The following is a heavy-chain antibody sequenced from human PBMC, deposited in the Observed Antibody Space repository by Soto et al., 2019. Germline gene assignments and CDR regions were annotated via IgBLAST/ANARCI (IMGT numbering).Heavy chain of an antibody. Sequence: QSVGSLRLSCVASGLTFGSRAMSWVRQAPGEGLQWVATITDNGGDAKYADSVRGRFVISRDNSKKTLYLQMTSLTAEDSAMYFCARGSTESYPGSRIFDFCGRGTLVTVSS. CDR2: ITDNGGDA. V-gene: IGHV3-23*01. CDR1: GLTFGSRA. CDR3: ARGSTESYPGSRIFDF. D-gene: IGHD3-10*01. J-gene: IGHJ4*02.